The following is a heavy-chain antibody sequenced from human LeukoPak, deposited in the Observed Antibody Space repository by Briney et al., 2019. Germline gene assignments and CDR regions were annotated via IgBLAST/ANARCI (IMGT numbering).Heavy chain of an antibody. CDR3: ARDGRYYDSSGYYYYYYYYGMDV. D-gene: IGHD3-22*01. J-gene: IGHJ6*02. Sequence: GGSLRLSCAASGFTFSSYWMHWVRQAPGKGLVWVSRINTDGSSTSYADSVKGRFTISRDNAKNTLYLQMNSLRAEDTAVYYCARDGRYYDSSGYYYYYYYYGMDVWGQGTTVTVSS. CDR1: GFTFSSYW. CDR2: INTDGSST. V-gene: IGHV3-74*01.